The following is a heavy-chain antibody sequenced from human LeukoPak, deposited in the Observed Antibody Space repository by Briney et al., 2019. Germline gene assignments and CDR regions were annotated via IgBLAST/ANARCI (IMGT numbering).Heavy chain of an antibody. CDR3: ARDRGNTGFWFDP. CDR2: IRSSGSTI. D-gene: IGHD5-18*01. Sequence: PGGSLRLSCAASGFTLSDYYMSWIRQAPGKGLEWVSYIRSSGSTIYYADSVKGRFTSSRDNAKNTLYLQMNSPRAEDTAMYYCARDRGNTGFWFDPWGQGTLVTVSS. J-gene: IGHJ5*02. V-gene: IGHV3-11*01. CDR1: GFTLSDYY.